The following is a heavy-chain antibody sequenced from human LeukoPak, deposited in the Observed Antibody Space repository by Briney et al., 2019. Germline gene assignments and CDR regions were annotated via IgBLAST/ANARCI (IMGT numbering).Heavy chain of an antibody. CDR3: ARPYYGSGDDAFDI. V-gene: IGHV4-39*01. CDR2: IYYSGST. CDR1: GFTFSSYN. D-gene: IGHD3-10*01. J-gene: IGHJ3*02. Sequence: GSLRLSCAASGFTFSSYNMNWVRQPPGKGLEWIGSIYYSGSTYYNPSLKSRVTISVDTSKNQFSLKLSSVTAADTAVYYCARPYYGSGDDAFDIWGQGTMVTVSS.